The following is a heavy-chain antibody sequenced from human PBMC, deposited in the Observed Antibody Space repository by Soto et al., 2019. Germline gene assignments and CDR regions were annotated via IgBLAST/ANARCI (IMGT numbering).Heavy chain of an antibody. CDR3: ARDYYDSSGAEYFQH. Sequence: GGSLRLSCAASGFTFSSYAMHWVRQAPGKGLEWVAVISYDGSNKYYADSVKGRFTISRDNSKNTLYLQMNSLRAEDTAVYYCARDYYDSSGAEYFQHWGQGT. V-gene: IGHV3-30-3*01. J-gene: IGHJ1*01. CDR1: GFTFSSYA. CDR2: ISYDGSNK. D-gene: IGHD3-22*01.